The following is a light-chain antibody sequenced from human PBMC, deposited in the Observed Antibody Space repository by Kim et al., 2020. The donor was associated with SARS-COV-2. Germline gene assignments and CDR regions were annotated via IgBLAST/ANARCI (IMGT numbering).Light chain of an antibody. CDR2: QDN. J-gene: IGLJ2*01. V-gene: IGLV3-1*01. Sequence: SVAPGETATISCTGDNVQFKYVCWYQRTAGHSPVLVLYQDNKRPSGIPERFSGSNSGNTATLTISGTQAMDEADYYCQVWDNSLGVFGAGTQLTVL. CDR1: NVQFKY. CDR3: QVWDNSLGV.